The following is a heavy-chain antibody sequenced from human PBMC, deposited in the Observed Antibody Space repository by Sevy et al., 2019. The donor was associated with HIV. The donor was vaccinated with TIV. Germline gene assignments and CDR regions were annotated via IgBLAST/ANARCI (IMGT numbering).Heavy chain of an antibody. V-gene: IGHV3-21*06. Sequence: GGSLRLSCAASGFTFSYYTMNWVRQAPGKGLEWVSYISSGSSYISYTDSVKGRFTTSRDNAKNTLYLQMKNLRPEDTAMDFCARDRDYYGSGTFDAWGQGTTVTVSS. CDR3: ARDRDYYGSGTFDA. J-gene: IGHJ6*02. CDR1: GFTFSYYT. D-gene: IGHD3-10*01. CDR2: ISSGSSYI.